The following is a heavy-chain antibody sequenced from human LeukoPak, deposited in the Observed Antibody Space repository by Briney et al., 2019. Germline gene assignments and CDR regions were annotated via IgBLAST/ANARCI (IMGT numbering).Heavy chain of an antibody. CDR3: ACRGLISIWTGP. CDR2: IDPGASRI. Sequence: GESLKISCKGPGYTFTTFWIGWARQIPGKGLGWVGVIDPGASRIRCNPSFEGQVTISADKFISTAYLQWSSLKGTDADICYWACRGLISIWTGPWSQGTLVTVSS. J-gene: IGHJ5*02. V-gene: IGHV5-51*01. CDR1: GYTFTTFW. D-gene: IGHD6-13*01.